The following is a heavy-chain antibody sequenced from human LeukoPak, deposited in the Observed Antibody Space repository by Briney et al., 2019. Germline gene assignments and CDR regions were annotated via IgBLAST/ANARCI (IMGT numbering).Heavy chain of an antibody. CDR3: ARVGSGWKSMDV. Sequence: GGSLRLSCAASGFTFSSYDMHWVRQATGKGLEWVSAIGPAGDTYYPGSVKGRFTISRENAKNSLYLQMNSLRAEDTAVYYCARVGSGWKSMDVWGQGTTVTVSS. J-gene: IGHJ6*02. CDR1: GFTFSSYD. CDR2: IGPAGDT. D-gene: IGHD6-19*01. V-gene: IGHV3-13*01.